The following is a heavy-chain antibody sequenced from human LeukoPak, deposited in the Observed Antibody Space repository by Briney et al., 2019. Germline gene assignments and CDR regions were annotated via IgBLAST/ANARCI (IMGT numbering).Heavy chain of an antibody. Sequence: GSSVKVSCKASGGTFSSYAISWVRQAPGQGLEGMGRIIPILGIANYAQKFQGRVTITADKSTSTAYMELSSLRSEDTAVYYCARGGFSNYYDSSGFDYWGQGTLVTVSS. D-gene: IGHD3-22*01. V-gene: IGHV1-69*04. CDR1: GGTFSSYA. J-gene: IGHJ4*02. CDR3: ARGGFSNYYDSSGFDY. CDR2: IIPILGIA.